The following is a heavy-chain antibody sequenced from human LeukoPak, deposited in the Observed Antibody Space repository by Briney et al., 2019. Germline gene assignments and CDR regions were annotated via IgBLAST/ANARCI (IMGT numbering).Heavy chain of an antibody. Sequence: KASETLSLTCAVYGGSFSGYYWNWIRQPPGKGLEWIGEINHSGSTNYNPSLKSRVTISVDTSKKQFSLKLSSVTAADTAVYYCAAAGITYQYYSMDVWGKGTTVTVSS. CDR2: INHSGST. CDR1: GGSFSGYY. D-gene: IGHD6-13*01. CDR3: AAAGITYQYYSMDV. V-gene: IGHV4-34*01. J-gene: IGHJ6*03.